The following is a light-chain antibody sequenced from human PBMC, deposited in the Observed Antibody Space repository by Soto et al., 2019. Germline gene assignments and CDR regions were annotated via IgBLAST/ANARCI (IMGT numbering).Light chain of an antibody. V-gene: IGLV2-18*02. CDR2: DVN. CDR1: SSDVGRYNH. J-gene: IGLJ2*01. Sequence: QSALTQPPSVSGSPGQSVTISCTGTSSDVGRYNHVSWNQQPPRTAPKLMIYDVNNRPSGVPDRFSGSKSGNTASLTISGLLAEDEADYYCSSYTTSGSSFVVFGGGTKLTVL. CDR3: SSYTTSGSSFVV.